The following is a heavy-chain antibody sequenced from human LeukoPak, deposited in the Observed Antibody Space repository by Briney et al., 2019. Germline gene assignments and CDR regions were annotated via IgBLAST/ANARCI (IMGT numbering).Heavy chain of an antibody. CDR2: ISSSSSYI. CDR1: GFTFSSYS. J-gene: IGHJ4*02. CDR3: ARRIAAAGTLGY. V-gene: IGHV3-21*01. Sequence: GGSLRLSCAASGFTFSSYSMNWVRQAPGKGLEWVSSISSSSSYIYYADSVKGRFTISRDNARNSLYLQMNGLRAEDTAVYYCARRIAAAGTLGYWGQGTLVTVSS. D-gene: IGHD6-13*01.